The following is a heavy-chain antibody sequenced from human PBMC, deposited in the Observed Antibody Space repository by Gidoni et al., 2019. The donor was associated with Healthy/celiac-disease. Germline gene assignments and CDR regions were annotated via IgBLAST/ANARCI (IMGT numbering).Heavy chain of an antibody. CDR2: ISYDGSNK. V-gene: IGHV3-30*04. Sequence: QVQLVESGGGVVQPGRSLRLYCAASGFTFRSYAMPWVLQAPGKGLEWVAVISYDGSNKYYADSVKGRFTISRDNCKNTLYLQMNSLRAEDTAVYYCARDAYYYGSGSYSRSYYYYGMDVWGQGTTVTVSS. D-gene: IGHD3-10*01. J-gene: IGHJ6*02. CDR3: ARDAYYYGSGSYSRSYYYYGMDV. CDR1: GFTFRSYA.